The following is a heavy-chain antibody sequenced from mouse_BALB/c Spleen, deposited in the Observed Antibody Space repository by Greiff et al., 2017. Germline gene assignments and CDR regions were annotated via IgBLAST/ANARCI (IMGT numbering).Heavy chain of an antibody. D-gene: IGHD2-2*01. Sequence: EVKLMESGPELVKPGASVKMSCKASGYTFTSYVMHWVKQKPGQGLEWIGYINPYNDGTKYNEKFKGKATLTSDKSSSTAYMELSSLTSEDSAVYYCARWLRYYFDYWGQGTTLTVSS. V-gene: IGHV1-14*01. CDR3: ARWLRYYFDY. CDR1: GYTFTSYV. J-gene: IGHJ2*01. CDR2: INPYNDGT.